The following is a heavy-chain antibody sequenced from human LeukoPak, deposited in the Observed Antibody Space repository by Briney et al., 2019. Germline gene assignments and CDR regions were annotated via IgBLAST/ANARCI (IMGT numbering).Heavy chain of an antibody. Sequence: GGSLRLSSAASGFTVSGNYMTWVRQAPGKGLEWVSVIYSGGNTYYADSVKGRFTVSRDKSKNTLFLQMNSLRAEDTAVYYCAKDSPHDYVWANYKPGWFFDYWGQGTLVTVSS. J-gene: IGHJ4*02. V-gene: IGHV3-53*01. D-gene: IGHD3-16*01. CDR1: GFTVSGNY. CDR3: AKDSPHDYVWANYKPGWFFDY. CDR2: IYSGGNT.